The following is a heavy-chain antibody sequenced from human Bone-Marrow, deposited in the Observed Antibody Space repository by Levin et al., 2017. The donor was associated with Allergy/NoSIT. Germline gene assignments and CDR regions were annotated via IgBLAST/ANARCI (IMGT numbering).Heavy chain of an antibody. Sequence: SGPTLVKPTQTLTLTCTFSGFSLSTTLMRVSWIRQPPGKALEWLARIDWVDDKFYSTSLKTRLTISKDTSKNQVVLTMTNMDPVDTATYYCARTRTGVPVTTDYYDYWGQGTPVTVSS. CDR2: IDWVDDK. CDR1: GFSLSTTLMR. J-gene: IGHJ4*02. CDR3: ARTRTGVPVTTDYYDY. D-gene: IGHD4-17*01. V-gene: IGHV2-70*04.